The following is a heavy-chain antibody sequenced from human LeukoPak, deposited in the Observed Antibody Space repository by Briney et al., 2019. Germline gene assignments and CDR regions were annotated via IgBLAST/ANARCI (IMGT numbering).Heavy chain of an antibody. Sequence: GGSLRLSCAASGFTFRTYGLHWVRQAPGKGLEWVAFILYDGKKEFYAESVKGRFSIARDNSKDTLYLQMDSLRPEDTAVYYCARAMAFGGYEFGYWGQGALVTVSS. D-gene: IGHD5-12*01. V-gene: IGHV3-30*04. CDR3: ARAMAFGGYEFGY. CDR2: ILYDGKKE. CDR1: GFTFRTYG. J-gene: IGHJ4*02.